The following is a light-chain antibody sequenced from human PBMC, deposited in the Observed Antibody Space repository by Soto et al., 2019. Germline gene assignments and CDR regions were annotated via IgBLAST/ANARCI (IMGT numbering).Light chain of an antibody. J-gene: IGKJ2*01. CDR3: QQTYTAAYT. Sequence: DIQMTQSPSSLSASVGDRVTITCRATQSISYYLNWYQQKPGKAPEVLIYAVSTLQTGVPSKFSGSGSGTDFTLTISNLQPEDFATYYCQQTYTAAYTFGQGTKLEI. V-gene: IGKV1-39*01. CDR1: QSISYY. CDR2: AVS.